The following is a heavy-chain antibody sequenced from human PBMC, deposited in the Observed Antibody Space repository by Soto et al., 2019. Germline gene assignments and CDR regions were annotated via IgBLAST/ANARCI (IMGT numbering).Heavy chain of an antibody. Sequence: SETLSLTCSVSGASFRSYYWSWIRQPPGEGLEWIGYIYNSGTTNYNPSLKSQVSMSVDTSKNQFSLKLNSVTPADTAVYYCASGGKRGGGPFLDYWGHGALVTVSS. CDR2: IYNSGTT. CDR3: ASGGKRGGGPFLDY. V-gene: IGHV4-59*01. CDR1: GASFRSYY. D-gene: IGHD1-1*01. J-gene: IGHJ4*01.